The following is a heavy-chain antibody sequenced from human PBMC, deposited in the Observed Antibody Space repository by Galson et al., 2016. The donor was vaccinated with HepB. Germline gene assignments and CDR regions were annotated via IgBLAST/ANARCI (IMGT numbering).Heavy chain of an antibody. D-gene: IGHD2-15*01. CDR2: ITGSSDFI. J-gene: IGHJ4*02. Sequence: SLRLSCAASGFTFSSSEMNWLRQAPGKGLEWVSYITGSSDFIKYADSVKGRFPVSRDNAKNSVYLHMNSLRDEDTAVYFCARNMLRAAYFDYWSQGTLVTVSS. V-gene: IGHV3-48*02. CDR1: GFTFSSSE. CDR3: ARNMLRAAYFDY.